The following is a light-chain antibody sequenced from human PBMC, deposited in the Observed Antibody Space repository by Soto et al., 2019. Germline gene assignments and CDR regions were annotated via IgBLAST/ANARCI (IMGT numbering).Light chain of an antibody. CDR3: QQYGRSSYT. J-gene: IGKJ2*01. V-gene: IGKV3-20*01. Sequence: EIVSTQSPGTLSLSPGERATLSCRASHTVSSSYLTWYQQKPGQAPRLLIYGASSRATGIPDRFSGSGSGTDFTLTISRLEPEDFAVYYCQQYGRSSYTFGQGTKLEIK. CDR1: HTVSSSY. CDR2: GAS.